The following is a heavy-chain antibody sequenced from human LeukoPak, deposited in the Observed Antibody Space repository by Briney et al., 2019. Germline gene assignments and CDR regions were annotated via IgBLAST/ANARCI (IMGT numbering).Heavy chain of an antibody. CDR1: GFTFSSYW. D-gene: IGHD3-10*01. J-gene: IGHJ4*02. Sequence: GGSLRLSCAASGFTFSSYWMHWVRQAPGKGLVWVSGINNDGSSTKYADSVKGRFTISRDNAKNTLYVQVNSLRVDDTAVYYCASTVGGSETYYNDHWGQGTLVSVSS. CDR2: INNDGSST. CDR3: ASTVGGSETYYNDH. V-gene: IGHV3-74*01.